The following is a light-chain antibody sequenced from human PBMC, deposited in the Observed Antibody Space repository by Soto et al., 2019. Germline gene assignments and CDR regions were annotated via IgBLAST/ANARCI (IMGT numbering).Light chain of an antibody. CDR1: QSVSSN. CDR3: QQYNNWWT. CDR2: GIY. V-gene: IGKV3D-15*01. Sequence: EVVMTQSPTILSVSPGERATLSCRASQSVSSNLAWYQQKPGQAPRLLMYGIYTRAPGIPARFSGTGSGTEFTLTISSLQSEDSAVYYCQQYNNWWTFGQGTKVDIK. J-gene: IGKJ1*01.